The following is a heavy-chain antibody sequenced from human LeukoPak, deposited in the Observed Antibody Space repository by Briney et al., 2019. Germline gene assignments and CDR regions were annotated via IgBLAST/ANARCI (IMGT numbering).Heavy chain of an antibody. CDR3: ARIALAARRGVEYYYYYMDV. Sequence: TLSLTCTVSGGSISSYYWSWIRQPPGKALEWLARIDWDDDKYYSTSLKTRLTISKDTSKNQVVLTMTNMDPVDTATYYCARIALAARRGVEYYYYYMDVWGKGTTVTVSS. CDR2: IDWDDDK. V-gene: IGHV2-70*11. D-gene: IGHD2-15*01. CDR1: GGSISSYYW. J-gene: IGHJ6*03.